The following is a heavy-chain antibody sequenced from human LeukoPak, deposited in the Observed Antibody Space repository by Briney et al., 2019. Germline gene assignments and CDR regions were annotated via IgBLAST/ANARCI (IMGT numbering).Heavy chain of an antibody. Sequence: SGTLSLTCAVSGGSISSSKWWSWVRQPPGKGLEWIGEIYHSGSTNYNPSLKSRVTISVDKSKNQFSLKLSSVTAADTAVYYCARARKESPYVYGDPNVSYYYSGMDVWGQGTTVTVSS. D-gene: IGHD4-17*01. CDR3: ARARKESPYVYGDPNVSYYYSGMDV. CDR2: IYHSGST. CDR1: GGSISSSKW. J-gene: IGHJ6*02. V-gene: IGHV4-4*02.